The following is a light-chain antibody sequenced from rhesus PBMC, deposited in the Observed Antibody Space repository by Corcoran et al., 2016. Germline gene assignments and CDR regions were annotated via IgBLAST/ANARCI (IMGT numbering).Light chain of an antibody. CDR3: LQYNSGPRT. CDR2: DAS. Sequence: DIQMTQSPSSLSASVGDRVTITCRASQGISSHLSWYQQKPGKAPKLLIYDASTLQSGVPSRFSCSGSGTDFTLTISSLQPEDFATYCCLQYNSGPRTFGQGTKVEIK. V-gene: IGKV1-43*02. J-gene: IGKJ1*01. CDR1: QGISSH.